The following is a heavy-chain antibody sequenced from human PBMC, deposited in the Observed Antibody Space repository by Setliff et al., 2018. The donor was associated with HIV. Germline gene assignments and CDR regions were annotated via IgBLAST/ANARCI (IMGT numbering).Heavy chain of an antibody. CDR3: AKGSNTAMVT. CDR2: TSSDGSNK. J-gene: IGHJ4*02. CDR1: GFTFSSYG. Sequence: SLRLSCAASGFTFSSYGMHWVRQAPGKGLEWVAVTSSDGSNKYYADSVKGRFTISRDNSKNTLYLQMNSLRAEDTAVYYCAKGSNTAMVTWGQGTLVTVSS. V-gene: IGHV3-30*18. D-gene: IGHD5-18*01.